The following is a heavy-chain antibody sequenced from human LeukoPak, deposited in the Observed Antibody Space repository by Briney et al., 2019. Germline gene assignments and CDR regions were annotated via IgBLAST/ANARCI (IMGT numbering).Heavy chain of an antibody. CDR1: GGSISSCY. CDR2: IYTSGST. J-gene: IGHJ4*02. CDR3: ARDSYYYDSSGDNLGY. V-gene: IGHV4-4*07. D-gene: IGHD3-22*01. Sequence: SETLSLTCTVSGGSISSCYWSWIRQPAGKGLEWIGRIYTSGSTNYNPSLKSRVTMSVDTSKNQFSLKLSSVTAADTAVYYCARDSYYYDSSGDNLGYWGQGTLVTVSS.